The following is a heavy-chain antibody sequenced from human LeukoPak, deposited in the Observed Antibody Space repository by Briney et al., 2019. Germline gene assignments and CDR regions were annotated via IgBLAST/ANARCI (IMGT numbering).Heavy chain of an antibody. V-gene: IGHV4-34*01. CDR1: GGSFSGYY. CDR3: ARGGFTIFGVVITNSMDV. J-gene: IGHJ6*03. D-gene: IGHD3-3*01. Sequence: PSETLSLTCAVYGGSFSGYYWSWIRQPPGKGLEWIGEINHSGSTNYNPSLKSRATISVDTSKNQFSLKLSSVTAADTAVYYCARGGFTIFGVVITNSMDVWGKGTTVTVSS. CDR2: INHSGST.